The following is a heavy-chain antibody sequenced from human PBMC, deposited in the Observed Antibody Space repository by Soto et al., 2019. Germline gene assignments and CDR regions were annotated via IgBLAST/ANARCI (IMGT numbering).Heavy chain of an antibody. D-gene: IGHD2-21*02. CDR2: ISGSGGST. V-gene: IGHV3-23*01. J-gene: IGHJ6*02. Sequence: GGSLRLSCAASGFTFSSYAMSWVRQAPGKGLEWVSAISGSGGSTYHADSVKGRFTISRDNSKNTLYLQMNSLRAEDTAVYYCASMAGHCGGDCYPGHYYGMDVWGQGTTVTGS. CDR1: GFTFSSYA. CDR3: ASMAGHCGGDCYPGHYYGMDV.